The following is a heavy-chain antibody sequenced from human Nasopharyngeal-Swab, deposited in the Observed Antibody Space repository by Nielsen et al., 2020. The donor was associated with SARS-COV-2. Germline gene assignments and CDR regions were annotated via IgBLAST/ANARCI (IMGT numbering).Heavy chain of an antibody. CDR2: ISYDGSNK. CDR1: GFTFSSYA. V-gene: IGHV3-30*04. D-gene: IGHD4-17*01. Sequence: GESLKISCAASGFTFSSYAMHWVRQAPGKGLEWVAVISYDGSNKYYADSVKGRFTISRDNSKNTLYLQMNSLRAEDTAVYYCARDSAGDAPDYWGQGTLVTVSS. CDR3: ARDSAGDAPDY. J-gene: IGHJ4*02.